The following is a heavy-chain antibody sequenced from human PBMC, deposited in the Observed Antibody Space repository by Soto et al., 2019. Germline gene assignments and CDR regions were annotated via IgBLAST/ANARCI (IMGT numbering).Heavy chain of an antibody. Sequence: RRSLRLSCEASGFIFSKYAIHWFRQAPGKGLEWVSVILDDGTNKHYVDSVKGRFTISRDNSKNTVYLQMSRLRAEDTAVYYCARPRYDAFDIWGQGTMVTVSS. CDR2: ILDDGTNK. V-gene: IGHV3-30-3*01. J-gene: IGHJ3*02. CDR3: ARPRYDAFDI. CDR1: GFIFSKYA.